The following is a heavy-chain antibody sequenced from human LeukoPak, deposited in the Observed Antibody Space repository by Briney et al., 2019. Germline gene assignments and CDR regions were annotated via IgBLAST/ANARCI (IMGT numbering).Heavy chain of an antibody. J-gene: IGHJ4*02. V-gene: IGHV4-39*07. CDR3: ARGTRGSDSSFDF. CDR2: IYYSGST. CDR1: GDSSDNNGFY. D-gene: IGHD1-1*01. Sequence: PSETLSLTCTVSGDSSDNNGFYWGWIRQPPGKGPEWIGNIYYSGSTYYNPSLKSRVTTSVDTSKKQFSLKLSSVTAADTAVYYCARGTRGSDSSFDFWGQGTLVTVSS.